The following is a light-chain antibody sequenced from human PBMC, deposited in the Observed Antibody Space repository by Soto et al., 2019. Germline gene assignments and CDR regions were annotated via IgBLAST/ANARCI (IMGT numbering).Light chain of an antibody. CDR2: DAS. V-gene: IGKV3-11*01. CDR1: QSVSSY. CDR3: QQRSNWPPVT. J-gene: IGKJ4*01. Sequence: EIVLTQSPATLSLSPGERATLSCRASQSVSSYLAWYQQKPGQAPRLLINDASNRATGIPARFSGSGSGTDITLTISSLEPQDFAIYYCQQRSNWPPVTFGGGTKVEIK.